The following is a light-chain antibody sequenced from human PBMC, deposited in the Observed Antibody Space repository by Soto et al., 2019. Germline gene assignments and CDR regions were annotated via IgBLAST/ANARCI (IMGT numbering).Light chain of an antibody. CDR3: SSYAGTNIYV. V-gene: IGLV2-8*01. CDR1: SSDVGAYDY. Sequence: QSVLTQPPSASGSPGQSVTISCTGTSSDVGAYDYVSWYQQHPGKAPKLMIYQVSKRPSGVPDRFSGSKSGNTASLTVSGLQAEDEADFYCSSYAGTNIYVFGTGTKLTVL. J-gene: IGLJ1*01. CDR2: QVS.